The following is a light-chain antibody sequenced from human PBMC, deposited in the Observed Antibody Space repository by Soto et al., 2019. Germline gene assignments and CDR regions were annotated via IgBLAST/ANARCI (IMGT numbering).Light chain of an antibody. CDR2: AAS. V-gene: IGKV1-9*01. CDR3: QQLNSYPLT. Sequence: DIQLTKSPSFLSASVGDRVTITCRASQGISSYLAWYQQKPGKAPKLLIYAASTLQSGVPSRFSGSGSGTEFTLTISSLQPEDFATYYCQQLNSYPLTFGGGTKV. J-gene: IGKJ4*01. CDR1: QGISSY.